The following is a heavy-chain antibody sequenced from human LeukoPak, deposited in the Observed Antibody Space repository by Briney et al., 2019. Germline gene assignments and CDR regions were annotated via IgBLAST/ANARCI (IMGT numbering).Heavy chain of an antibody. Sequence: ASVKVSCKASGYTFTSYDINWVRQATGQGLEWMGWIDPNSGGTNYAQKFQGRVTMTRDTSISTAYMELSRLRSDDTAVYYCARGLYCSGGSCYSVAWFDPWGQGTLVTVSS. V-gene: IGHV1-2*02. CDR1: GYTFTSYD. J-gene: IGHJ5*02. CDR2: IDPNSGGT. CDR3: ARGLYCSGGSCYSVAWFDP. D-gene: IGHD2-15*01.